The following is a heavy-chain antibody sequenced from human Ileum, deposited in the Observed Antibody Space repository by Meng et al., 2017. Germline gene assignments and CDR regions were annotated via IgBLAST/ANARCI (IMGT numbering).Heavy chain of an antibody. V-gene: IGHV4-30-4*01. D-gene: IGHD3-10*01. Sequence: QVQLQESAPGLEKPSQTLSLTSSPSGGSFSSDNYYWTWIRQTPGKGLEWIGLTYYNGSPFYNPSLRSRVTISVDTSKDQFSLKLTSVTAADTAVYYCARERRHYYGSGSFDYWGQGILVTVSS. CDR3: ARERRHYYGSGSFDY. CDR1: GGSFSSDNYY. CDR2: TYYNGSP. J-gene: IGHJ4*02.